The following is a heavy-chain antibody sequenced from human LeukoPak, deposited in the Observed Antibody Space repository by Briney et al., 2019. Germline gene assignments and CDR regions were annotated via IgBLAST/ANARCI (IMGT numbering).Heavy chain of an antibody. J-gene: IGHJ3*02. CDR2: ISSSGSTI. CDR1: GFTFSDYY. V-gene: IGHV3-11*01. CDR3: ARGRFWNDVRGPAFDI. D-gene: IGHD1-1*01. Sequence: GGSLRLSRAASGFTFSDYYMSWIRQAPGKGLEWVSYISSSGSTIYYADSVKGRFTISRDNAKNSLYLQMNSLRAEDTAVYYCARGRFWNDVRGPAFDIWGQGTMVTVSS.